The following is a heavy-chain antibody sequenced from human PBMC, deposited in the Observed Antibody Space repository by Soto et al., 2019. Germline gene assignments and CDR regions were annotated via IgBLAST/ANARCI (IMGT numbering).Heavy chain of an antibody. J-gene: IGHJ5*02. CDR3: GRGRRWLRSQDNWFEP. Sequence: PSETLSLTCAVYGGSFSGYDWTCIRQPPRKGLEGLGEINHSGNTSYNPSLKSRVTISIDTSKNLFSLKLSSVTAATPSVSYCGRGRRWLRSQDNWFEPRGQGNMVTLAS. CDR2: INHSGNT. CDR1: GGSFSGYD. D-gene: IGHD5-12*01. V-gene: IGHV4-34*01.